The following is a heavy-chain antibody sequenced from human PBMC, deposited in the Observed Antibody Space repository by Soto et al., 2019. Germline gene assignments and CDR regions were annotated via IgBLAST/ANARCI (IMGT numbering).Heavy chain of an antibody. CDR1: SVSNAW. Sequence: SVSNAWMNWVRQAPGKGLEWVGRIASKTDGGTTDYAAPGKGRFTISRDDAKNTLYLQMNSLKTEDTAVYYCTTVGVGTRGFDYWGQGTLVTVSS. J-gene: IGHJ4*02. CDR2: IASKTDGGTT. CDR3: TTVGVGTRGFDY. V-gene: IGHV3-15*07. D-gene: IGHD1-26*01.